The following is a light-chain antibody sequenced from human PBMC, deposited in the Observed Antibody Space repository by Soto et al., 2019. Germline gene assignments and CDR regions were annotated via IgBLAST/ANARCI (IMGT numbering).Light chain of an antibody. CDR2: GAS. Sequence: EIVLTQSPGTLSLSPRDRATLSCKASQSVTSTYLAWYRQKPGQAPRLLIHGASSRATGIPDRFSGSGSGTDFTLTISRLEPEDFAVYYCQQYGSSPSITFGQGTRL. CDR3: QQYGSSPSIT. CDR1: QSVTSTY. J-gene: IGKJ5*01. V-gene: IGKV3-20*01.